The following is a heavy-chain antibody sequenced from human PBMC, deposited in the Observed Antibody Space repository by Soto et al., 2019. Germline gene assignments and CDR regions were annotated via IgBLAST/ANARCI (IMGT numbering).Heavy chain of an antibody. J-gene: IGHJ5*02. D-gene: IGHD3-3*02. Sequence: PXETLSLTCTVSGYSIISSDFYWGWVRQPPGKGLEWIGSIFYLGSSYYNPSLKSRVTMSVDTSKNQFSLRLRSVTAADTALYFCARHSLALRKNNWFDPWGQGIMVTVSS. CDR1: GYSIISSDFY. V-gene: IGHV4-39*01. CDR3: ARHSLALRKNNWFDP. CDR2: IFYLGSS.